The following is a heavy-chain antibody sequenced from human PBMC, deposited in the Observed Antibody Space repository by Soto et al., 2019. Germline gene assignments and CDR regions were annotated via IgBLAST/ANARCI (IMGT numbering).Heavy chain of an antibody. Sequence: QVQLQESGPGLVKPSQTLSLTCTVSGGSTSSDNYWSWIRQPPGKGLEWIGHTYYSGNTDYNPSLKSRLAISTDTSKNQFSLKLSSVTAADTAVYFCAREGGESSDGLYYFDSWGQGSLVTVSS. CDR1: GGSTSSDNY. CDR2: TYYSGNT. CDR3: AREGGESSDGLYYFDS. V-gene: IGHV4-30-4*01. J-gene: IGHJ4*02. D-gene: IGHD3-16*01.